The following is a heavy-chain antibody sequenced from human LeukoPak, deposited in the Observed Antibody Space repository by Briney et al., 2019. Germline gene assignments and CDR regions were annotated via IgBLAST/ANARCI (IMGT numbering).Heavy chain of an antibody. CDR1: GFTFSSYS. V-gene: IGHV3-21*01. CDR3: ARDRNPLNTARGDY. Sequence: AGGSLRLSCAASGFTFSSYSMNWVRQAPEKGLEWVSSISSSSSYIYYADSVKGRFTISRDNAKNSLYLQMNSLRAEDTAVYYCARDRNPLNTARGDYWGQGTLVTVSS. CDR2: ISSSSSYI. D-gene: IGHD5-18*01. J-gene: IGHJ4*02.